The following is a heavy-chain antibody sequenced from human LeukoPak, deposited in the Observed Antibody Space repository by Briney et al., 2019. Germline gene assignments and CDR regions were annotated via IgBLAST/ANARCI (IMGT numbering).Heavy chain of an antibody. Sequence: PGGSLRLSCAASGFTFSSYWMHWVRQAPGKGLVWVSRINSDGSSTSYADSVKGRFTISRDNAKNTLYLQMNSLRAEDTAVYYCAKASTVITPEDYWGQGTLVTVSS. V-gene: IGHV3-74*01. CDR1: GFTFSSYW. CDR2: INSDGSST. CDR3: AKASTVITPEDY. D-gene: IGHD4-23*01. J-gene: IGHJ4*02.